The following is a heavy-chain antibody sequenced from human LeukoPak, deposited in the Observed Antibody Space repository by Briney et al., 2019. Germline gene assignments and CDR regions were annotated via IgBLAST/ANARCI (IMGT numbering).Heavy chain of an antibody. CDR3: TKDRQGPNQYHMDV. Sequence: GGSLRLSCAASGFTFSSLWMSWVRQAPGTGPEWVANINQDGGTTYYVASVKGRFTISRDNAKNSLSLQMSSLRAEETAVCYCTKDRQGPNQYHMDVWGKGTTVTVSS. J-gene: IGHJ6*03. V-gene: IGHV3-7*01. CDR1: GFTFSSLW. CDR2: INQDGGTT.